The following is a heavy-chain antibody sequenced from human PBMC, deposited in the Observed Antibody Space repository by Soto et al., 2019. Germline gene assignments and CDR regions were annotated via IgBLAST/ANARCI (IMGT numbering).Heavy chain of an antibody. CDR2: ISAYNGNT. V-gene: IGHV1-18*01. Sequence: ASVKVSCKASGYTFTSYGISWVRQAPGQGLEWMGWISAYNGNTNYAQKLQGRVTMTTDTSTSTAYMELRSLRSDDTAVYYCARARYDFWSGYYNYFDYWGQGTLVTVSS. J-gene: IGHJ4*02. CDR1: GYTFTSYG. D-gene: IGHD3-3*01. CDR3: ARARYDFWSGYYNYFDY.